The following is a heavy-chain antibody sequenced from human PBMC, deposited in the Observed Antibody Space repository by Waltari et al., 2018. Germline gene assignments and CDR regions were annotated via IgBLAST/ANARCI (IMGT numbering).Heavy chain of an antibody. D-gene: IGHD5-18*01. V-gene: IGHV4-59*01. J-gene: IGHJ4*02. Sequence: QLRLQESGPGLVKPSETLSPPCPVPGGPISSYYWSWIRQPTGKGLEWIGYIYYSGRTNNNPYPKRGGTITVDTSKNQISLKLSLVTVADTAAYDCARGEDTAMVPPLPPDYWGQGTLVTVSS. CDR3: ARGEDTAMVPPLPPDY. CDR1: GGPISSYY. CDR2: IYYSGRT.